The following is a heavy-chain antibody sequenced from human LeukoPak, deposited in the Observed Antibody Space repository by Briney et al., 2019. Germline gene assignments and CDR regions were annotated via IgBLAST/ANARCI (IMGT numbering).Heavy chain of an antibody. Sequence: GGSLRLSCAASGFTFSSYTMHWVRQAPGTGLEWVAVISYDVNNKYYADSVKGRFTISRDNSKNTLNLQMNSLRGEDTAVYYCARNPYYGDYVWGQGTRVTVSS. V-gene: IGHV3-30*01. J-gene: IGHJ4*02. CDR3: ARNPYYGDYV. D-gene: IGHD4-17*01. CDR2: ISYDVNNK. CDR1: GFTFSSYT.